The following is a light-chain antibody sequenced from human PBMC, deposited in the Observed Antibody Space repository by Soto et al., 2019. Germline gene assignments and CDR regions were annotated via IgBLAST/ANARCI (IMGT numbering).Light chain of an antibody. CDR1: TSNIGAGYD. V-gene: IGLV1-40*01. J-gene: IGLJ3*02. Sequence: QSVLTQPPSVSGAPGQRVTISCAGSTSNIGAGYDVHWYQQLPGTAPKLLIYGNINRPSGVPDRFSGSNSGTSASLAITGLQAEDEADYYCAAWDDSLNKVFGGGTKLTVL. CDR2: GNI. CDR3: AAWDDSLNKV.